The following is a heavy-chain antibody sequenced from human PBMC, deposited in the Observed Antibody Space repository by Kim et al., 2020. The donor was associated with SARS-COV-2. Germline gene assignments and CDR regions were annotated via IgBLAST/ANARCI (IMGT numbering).Heavy chain of an antibody. V-gene: IGHV3-30*18. J-gene: IGHJ6*02. D-gene: IGHD3-9*01. CDR2: ISYDGSNK. CDR1: GFTFSSYG. CDR3: AKELGLNYDILTGYYPLYYYYGMDV. Sequence: GGSLRLSCAASGFTFSSYGMHWVRQAPGKGLEWVAVISYDGSNKYYADSVKGRFTISRDNSKNTLYLQMNSLRAEDTAVYYCAKELGLNYDILTGYYPLYYYYGMDVWGQGTTVTVSS.